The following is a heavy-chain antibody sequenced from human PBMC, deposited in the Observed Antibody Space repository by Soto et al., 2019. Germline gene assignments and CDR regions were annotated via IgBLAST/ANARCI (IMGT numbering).Heavy chain of an antibody. D-gene: IGHD2-2*01. CDR3: ARDPGSSAFDI. CDR1: GFTFSTYW. CDR2: IKEDGGVK. V-gene: IGHV3-7*04. J-gene: IGHJ3*02. Sequence: EVQLVESGGGVVQPGGSLRLSYAASGFTFSTYWMSWVRHAPGKGPEFVANIKEDGGVKNYVDSVRGRFTISRDNAKNSVYLQMNSLRSEDTAVYYCARDPGSSAFDIWGQGAVVTVSS.